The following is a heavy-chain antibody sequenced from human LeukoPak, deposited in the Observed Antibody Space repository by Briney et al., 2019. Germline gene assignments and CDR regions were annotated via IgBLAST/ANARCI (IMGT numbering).Heavy chain of an antibody. J-gene: IGHJ5*02. CDR1: GYTFTGYY. CDR3: ATNILVRDIINWFDP. CDR2: IKPNSGDT. Sequence: GASVKVSCKASGYTFTGYYMHWVRQAPGRGLEWMGWIKPNSGDTRSAQKFQGRVIMTRDTSTGTAYMELSSLRYDDTAVYYCATNILVRDIINWFDPWGQGTLVTVSS. V-gene: IGHV1-2*02. D-gene: IGHD3-10*01.